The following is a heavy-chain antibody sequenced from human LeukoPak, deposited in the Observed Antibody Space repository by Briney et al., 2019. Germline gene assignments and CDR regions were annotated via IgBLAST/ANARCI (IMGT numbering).Heavy chain of an antibody. CDR2: IRYDGSYK. CDR1: GFTFSSYG. V-gene: IGHV3-33*08. Sequence: PGGSLRLSCAASGFTFSSYGMHWVRQAPGKGLEWVAFIRYDGSYKYYADSVKGRFTISRDNSKNSLYLQMNSLRAEDTALYHCARRVVSTTDWFDPWGQGTLVTVSS. J-gene: IGHJ5*02. CDR3: ARRVVSTTDWFDP. D-gene: IGHD1-26*01.